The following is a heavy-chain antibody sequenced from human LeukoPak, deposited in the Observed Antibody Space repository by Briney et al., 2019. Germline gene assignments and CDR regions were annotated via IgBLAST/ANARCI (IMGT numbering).Heavy chain of an antibody. J-gene: IGHJ4*02. V-gene: IGHV3-23*01. CDR1: GFTFSSYG. CDR2: ISGSGGST. Sequence: GGSLRLSCAASGFTFSSYGMSWVRQAPGKGLEWVSAISGSGGSTYYADSVKGRFTISRDNSKNTLYLQMNSLRAEDTAVYYCAKLPGALRYFDWLLSYFDYWGQGTLVTVSS. CDR3: AKLPGALRYFDWLLSYFDY. D-gene: IGHD3-9*01.